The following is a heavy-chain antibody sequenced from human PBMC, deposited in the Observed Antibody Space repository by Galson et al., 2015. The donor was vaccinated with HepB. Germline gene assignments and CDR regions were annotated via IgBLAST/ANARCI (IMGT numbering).Heavy chain of an antibody. CDR3: VKDRWERGQDGYNRYSFDY. CDR1: EFTFSTYA. CDR2: VSGRAYNT. V-gene: IGHV3-23*01. Sequence: SLRLSCAASEFTFSTYAMGWVRQAPGKGLEWVSSVSGRAYNTYYADSVKGRFTISRDNSKNTLYLQMSSLRAEDTAVYYCVKDRWERGQDGYNRYSFDYWGQGTLVTVSS. D-gene: IGHD5-24*01. J-gene: IGHJ4*02.